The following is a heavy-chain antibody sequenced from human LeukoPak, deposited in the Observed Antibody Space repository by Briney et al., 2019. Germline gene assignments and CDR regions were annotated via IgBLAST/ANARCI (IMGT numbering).Heavy chain of an antibody. CDR3: ATDLEKIITMVRGVIDY. Sequence: GGSLRLSCAASGFTFSSYAMRWVRQAPGKGLEWVSAISGSGGSTYYADSVKGGFTISRDNSKNTLYLQMNSLRAEDTAVYYCATDLEKIITMVRGVIDYWGQGTLVTVSS. D-gene: IGHD3-10*01. CDR2: ISGSGGST. J-gene: IGHJ4*02. CDR1: GFTFSSYA. V-gene: IGHV3-23*01.